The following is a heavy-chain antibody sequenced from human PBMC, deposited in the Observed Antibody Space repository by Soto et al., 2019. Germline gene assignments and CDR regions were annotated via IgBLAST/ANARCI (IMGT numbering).Heavy chain of an antibody. J-gene: IGHJ6*02. D-gene: IGHD3-3*01. Sequence: ASVKVSCKASGYTFTSYGISWVRQAPGQGLEGMGWISAYNGNTNYAQKLQGRVTMTTDTSTSTAYMELRSLRSDDTAVYYCARDLDDFWSGSSYYYYGMDVWGQGTTVTVSS. CDR3: ARDLDDFWSGSSYYYYGMDV. CDR1: GYTFTSYG. CDR2: ISAYNGNT. V-gene: IGHV1-18*01.